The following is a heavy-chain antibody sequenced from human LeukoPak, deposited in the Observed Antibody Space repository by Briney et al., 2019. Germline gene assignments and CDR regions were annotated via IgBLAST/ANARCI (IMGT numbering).Heavy chain of an antibody. CDR1: GYTFTSYA. J-gene: IGHJ4*02. D-gene: IGHD2-2*01. Sequence: GASVKVSCKTSGYTFTSYAFIWVRQAPGQGLEWMGWISASNDNTNYAPNFRGRVTMTTDPSTSTAYLELRSLRSDDTAVYYCARTRPENPSDFWGQGTLVTVSS. CDR2: ISASNDNT. V-gene: IGHV1-18*01. CDR3: ARTRPENPSDF.